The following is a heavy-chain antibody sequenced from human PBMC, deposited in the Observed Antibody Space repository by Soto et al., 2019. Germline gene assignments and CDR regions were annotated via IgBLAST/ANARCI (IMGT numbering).Heavy chain of an antibody. D-gene: IGHD3-10*01. J-gene: IGHJ6*02. CDR3: AGPGSTMVRGVIGEMAYYGMDV. Sequence: SETLSLTCTVSGGSISSSSYYWGWIRQPPGKGLEWIGSIYYSGSTYYNPSLKSRVTISVDTSKNQFSLKLSSVTAADTAVYYCAGPGSTMVRGVIGEMAYYGMDVWGQGTTVTVSS. CDR2: IYYSGST. CDR1: GGSISSSSYY. V-gene: IGHV4-39*01.